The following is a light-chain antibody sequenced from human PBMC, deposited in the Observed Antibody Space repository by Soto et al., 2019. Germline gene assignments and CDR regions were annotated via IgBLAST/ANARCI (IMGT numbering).Light chain of an antibody. Sequence: QSVLTQPPSVSGAPGQRVTISCTGSSSNIGAGYDVHWCQQLPGTAPKLLIYRNSNRPSGVPDRFSGSKSGTSASLAITGLQAEDEADYYCQSCDSSLSGSGVFGTGTKATVL. V-gene: IGLV1-40*01. J-gene: IGLJ1*01. CDR2: RNS. CDR1: SSNIGAGYD. CDR3: QSCDSSLSGSGV.